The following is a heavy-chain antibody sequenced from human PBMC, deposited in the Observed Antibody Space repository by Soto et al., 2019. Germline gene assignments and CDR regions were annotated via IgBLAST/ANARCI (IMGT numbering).Heavy chain of an antibody. CDR1: GGTFSSYA. J-gene: IGHJ5*02. V-gene: IGHV1-69*06. Sequence: SVKVSCKXSGGTFSSYAISWVRQAPGQGLEWMGGIIPIFGTANYAQKFQGRVTITADKSTSTAYMELSSLRSEDTAVYYCARDVRLVGAIPYNWFDPWGQGTLVTVSS. CDR3: ARDVRLVGAIPYNWFDP. D-gene: IGHD1-26*01. CDR2: IIPIFGTA.